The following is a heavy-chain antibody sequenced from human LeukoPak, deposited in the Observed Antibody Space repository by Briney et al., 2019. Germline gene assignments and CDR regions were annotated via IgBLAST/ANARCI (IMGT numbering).Heavy chain of an antibody. CDR3: ARDRTDSVAFDI. D-gene: IGHD1-1*01. V-gene: IGHV4-38-2*02. CDR2: IYHSGST. J-gene: IGHJ3*02. CDR1: GYSISSGYY. Sequence: SETLSLTCTVSGYSISSGYYWGWIRQPPGKGLEWIGSIYHSGSTYYNPSLKSRVTISVDTSKNQFSLNLTSVTAADTAVYYCARDRTDSVAFDIWGQGTMVTVSS.